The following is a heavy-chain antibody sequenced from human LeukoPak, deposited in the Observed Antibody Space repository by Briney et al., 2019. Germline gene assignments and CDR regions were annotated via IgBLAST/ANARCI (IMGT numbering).Heavy chain of an antibody. D-gene: IGHD3-22*01. CDR2: INHSGST. V-gene: IGHV4-34*01. Sequence: RASETLSLTCAVYGGSFSGYYWSWIRQPPGKGLEWIGEINHSGSTNYNPSLKSRVTISVGTSKNQFSLKLSSVTAADTAVYYCAGGLDRVRRIDYWGQGTLVTVSS. CDR1: GGSFSGYY. CDR3: AGGLDRVRRIDY. J-gene: IGHJ4*02.